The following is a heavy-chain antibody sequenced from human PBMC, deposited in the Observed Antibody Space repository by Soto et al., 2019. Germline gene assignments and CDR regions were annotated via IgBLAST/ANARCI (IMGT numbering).Heavy chain of an antibody. J-gene: IGHJ5*02. CDR3: AKHYGSGSYYNWFDP. CDR1: GFTFSSYA. Sequence: GGSLRLSCAASGFTFSSYAMSWVRQAPGKGLEWVSAISGSGGSTYYADSVKGRFTISRDNSKNTLYLQMNSLRAEDTAVYYCAKHYGSGSYYNWFDPWGQGTLVTVSS. V-gene: IGHV3-23*01. CDR2: ISGSGGST. D-gene: IGHD3-10*01.